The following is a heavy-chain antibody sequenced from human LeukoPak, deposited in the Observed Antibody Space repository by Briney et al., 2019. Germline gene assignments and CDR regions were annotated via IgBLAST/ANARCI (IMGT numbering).Heavy chain of an antibody. CDR2: ITSSGGTI. J-gene: IGHJ3*02. CDR1: GFTFTDYY. V-gene: IGHV3-11*01. D-gene: IGHD5-24*01. Sequence: PGGSLRLSCAASGFTFTDYYMTWLRQAPGKGLEWVSYITSSGGTIYYADSVKGRFTISRDNAKNSLYLQMNSLRAEDTAVYYCAKDSGDGKRGVFDMWGQGTMVTVSS. CDR3: AKDSGDGKRGVFDM.